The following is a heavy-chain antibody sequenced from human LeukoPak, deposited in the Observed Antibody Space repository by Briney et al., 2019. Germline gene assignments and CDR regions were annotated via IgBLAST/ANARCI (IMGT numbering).Heavy chain of an antibody. J-gene: IGHJ6*02. CDR2: ISYDGSNK. D-gene: IGHD1-20*01. Sequence: GGSPRLSCAASGFTFSSYAMHWVRQAPGKGLEWVAVISYDGSNKYYADSVKGRFTISRDNSKNTLYLQMSSLRAEDTAVYYCARRGNWNGGYYYGMDVWGQGTTVTVSS. V-gene: IGHV3-30-3*01. CDR3: ARRGNWNGGYYYGMDV. CDR1: GFTFSSYA.